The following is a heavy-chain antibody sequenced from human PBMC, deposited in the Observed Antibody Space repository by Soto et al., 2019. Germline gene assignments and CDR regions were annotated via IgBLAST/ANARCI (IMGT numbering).Heavy chain of an antibody. CDR1: GFTFSSYA. CDR3: ARVGGEQQLNWFDP. CDR2: ISYDGSNK. J-gene: IGHJ5*02. V-gene: IGHV3-30-3*01. Sequence: QVQLVESGGGVVQPGRSLRLSCAASGFTFSSYARHWVRQAPGKGLAWVAVISYDGSNKDYADSVKGRFTISRDNSKNTLYLQMNSLRAEDTAVYYCARVGGEQQLNWFDPWGQGTLVTVSS. D-gene: IGHD6-13*01.